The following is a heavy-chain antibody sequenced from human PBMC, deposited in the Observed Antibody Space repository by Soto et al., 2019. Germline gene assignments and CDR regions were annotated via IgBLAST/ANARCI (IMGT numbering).Heavy chain of an antibody. D-gene: IGHD4-17*01. CDR3: ARQQVPTVNIVGYYYYYYMDV. CDR1: GGSISSSSYY. Sequence: SETLSLTCTVSGGSISSSSYYWGWIRQPPGKGLEWIGSIYYSGSTYYNPSLKIRVTISVDTSKNQFSLKLTSVTAADKAVYYWARQQVPTVNIVGYYYYYYMDVWGKGTTGTVSS. J-gene: IGHJ6*03. CDR2: IYYSGST. V-gene: IGHV4-39*01.